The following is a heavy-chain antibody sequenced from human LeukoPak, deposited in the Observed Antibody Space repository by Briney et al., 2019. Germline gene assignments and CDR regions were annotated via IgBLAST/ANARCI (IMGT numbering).Heavy chain of an antibody. V-gene: IGHV3-30*04. CDR1: GFTFSSYA. J-gene: IGHJ4*02. CDR3: ARDRQQLVLGYFDY. CDR2: ISYDGSNK. D-gene: IGHD6-6*01. Sequence: GGSLRLSCAASGFTFSSYAMHWVRQAPGKGLEWVAVISYDGSNKYYADSVRGRFTISRDNSKNTLYLQMNSLRAEDTAVYYCARDRQQLVLGYFDYWGQGTLVTVSS.